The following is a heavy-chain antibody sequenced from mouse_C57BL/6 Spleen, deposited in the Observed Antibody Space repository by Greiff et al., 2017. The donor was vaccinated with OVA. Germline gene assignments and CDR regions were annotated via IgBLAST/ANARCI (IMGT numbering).Heavy chain of an antibody. V-gene: IGHV1-80*01. CDR1: GYAFSSYW. D-gene: IGHD2-5*01. J-gene: IGHJ2*01. Sequence: LVESGAELVKPGASVKISCKASGYAFSSYWMNWVKQRPGKGLEWIGQIYPGDGDTNYNGKFKGKATLTADKSSSTAYMQLSSLTSEDSAVYFCARGSNYVDFDYWGQGTTLTVSS. CDR2: IYPGDGDT. CDR3: ARGSNYVDFDY.